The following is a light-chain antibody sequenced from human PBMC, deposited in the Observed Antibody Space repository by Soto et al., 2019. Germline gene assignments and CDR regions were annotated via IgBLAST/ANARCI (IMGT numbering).Light chain of an antibody. CDR1: QSVSSN. Sequence: EIIMTQSPATLSVSPGERATLSCRASQSVSSNLAWYRQRPGQAPRLLIYGTSTRATGIPDRFSGSGSGTEFTLTISSLQSEDFAVYYCQQCDSWPPLFTFGPGTKVDLK. CDR3: QQCDSWPPLFT. V-gene: IGKV3-15*01. J-gene: IGKJ3*01. CDR2: GTS.